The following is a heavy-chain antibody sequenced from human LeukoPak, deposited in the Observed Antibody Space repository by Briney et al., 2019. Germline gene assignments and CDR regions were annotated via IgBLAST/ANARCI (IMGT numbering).Heavy chain of an antibody. J-gene: IGHJ5*02. CDR2: INPNSGGT. CDR3: ARDGSYYGSGSLRFDP. D-gene: IGHD3-10*01. Sequence: ASVKVSCKASGHTFTGYYMHRVRQAPGQGLAWMGWINPNSGGTNYAQKFQGRVTMTRDTSISTAYMELSRLRSDDTAVYYCARDGSYYGSGSLRFDPWGQGTLVTVSS. CDR1: GHTFTGYY. V-gene: IGHV1-2*02.